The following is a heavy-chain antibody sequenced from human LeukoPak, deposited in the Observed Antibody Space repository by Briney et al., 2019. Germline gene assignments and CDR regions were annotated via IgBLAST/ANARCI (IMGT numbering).Heavy chain of an antibody. V-gene: IGHV1-2*02. CDR3: ARDLSIAAPGTDFDY. CDR2: INPNSGGT. Sequence: GASVKVSCKASGYTFTGYSVHWVRQAPGQGLEWMGWINPNSGGTKYALKFQGRVTMTRDTSIITAYMELSRLTSDDTAVYYCARDLSIAAPGTDFDYWGQGTLVTVSS. CDR1: GYTFTGYS. J-gene: IGHJ4*02. D-gene: IGHD6-13*01.